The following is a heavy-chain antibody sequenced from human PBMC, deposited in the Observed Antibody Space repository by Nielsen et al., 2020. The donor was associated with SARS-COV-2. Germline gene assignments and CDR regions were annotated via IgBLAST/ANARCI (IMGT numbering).Heavy chain of an antibody. CDR3: ARASRGWSGYYYADY. D-gene: IGHD3-3*01. CDR1: GYTFTSYY. V-gene: IGHV1-46*01. Sequence: ASVKVSCKASGYTFTSYYMHWVRQAPGQGLEWMGIINPSGGSTSYAQKLQGRVTMTTDTSTSTAYMELRSLRSDDTAVYYCARASRGWSGYYYADYWGQGTLVTVSS. CDR2: INPSGGST. J-gene: IGHJ4*02.